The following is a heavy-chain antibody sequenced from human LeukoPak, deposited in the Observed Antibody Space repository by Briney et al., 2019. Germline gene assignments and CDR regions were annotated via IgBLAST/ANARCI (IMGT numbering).Heavy chain of an antibody. CDR2: ISYDGSNK. J-gene: IGHJ4*02. CDR1: GFTFSSYG. Sequence: PGGSLRLSCAASGFTFSSYGMHWVRQAPGKGLEWVAVISYDGSNKYYADSVKGRFTISRDNSKNTLYLQMNSLRAEDTAVYYCAKDEERVVILTGYPDYWGQGTLVTVSS. D-gene: IGHD3-9*01. V-gene: IGHV3-30*18. CDR3: AKDEERVVILTGYPDY.